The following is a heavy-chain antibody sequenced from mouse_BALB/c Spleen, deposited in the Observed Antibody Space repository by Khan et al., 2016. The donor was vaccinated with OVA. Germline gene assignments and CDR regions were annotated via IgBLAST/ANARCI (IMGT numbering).Heavy chain of an antibody. D-gene: IGHD1-1*01. CDR3: RGLAYYYDCEGFAY. CDR1: GFTFSTYG. CDR2: VSTGGSYT. V-gene: IGHV5-6*01. Sequence: EVELVESGADLVKPGGSLKLSCAASGFTFSTYGMSWVRQTPDKRLEWVATVSTGGSYTYYPDSVKGRFTISRDNAKNTLYMQMSGLKSEDTAMFCCRGLAYYYDCEGFAYWGQGTLVTVSA. J-gene: IGHJ3*01.